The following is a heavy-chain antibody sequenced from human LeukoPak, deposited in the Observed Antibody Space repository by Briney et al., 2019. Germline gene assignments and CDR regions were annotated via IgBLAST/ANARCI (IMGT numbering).Heavy chain of an antibody. V-gene: IGHV1-18*04. Sequence: GASVGVSCTASGYIFTGYYMHWVRQAAGQGLEWWGGINAKNGGTNYAQKLQGRVTMTTDTSTSTAYMELRSLSSDDTAVYYCARARSIVGATTELDYWGQGTLVTVSS. CDR3: ARARSIVGATTELDY. J-gene: IGHJ4*02. D-gene: IGHD1-26*01. CDR1: GYIFTGYY. CDR2: INAKNGGT.